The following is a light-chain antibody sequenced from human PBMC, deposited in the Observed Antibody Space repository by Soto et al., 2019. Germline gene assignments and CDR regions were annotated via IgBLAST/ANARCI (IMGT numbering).Light chain of an antibody. CDR1: QSISSN. V-gene: IGKV3-11*01. Sequence: EIVMKQSPATLSVSTGERATLSCRASQSISSNLAWYQQKPGQAPRLLMFRTSSRATGFPARFSGSGSGTDFTLTIGSLEPEDFAVYYCRQRSNWPITFGQGTRLEIK. CDR3: RQRSNWPIT. CDR2: RTS. J-gene: IGKJ5*01.